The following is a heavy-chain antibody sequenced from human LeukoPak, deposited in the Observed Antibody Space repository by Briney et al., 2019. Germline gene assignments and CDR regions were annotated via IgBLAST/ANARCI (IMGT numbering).Heavy chain of an antibody. Sequence: PSQTLSLTCTVSNGSISSGTYYWSWIRQPAGKGLEWIGRIYTSGSTIYNPSLKSRVTISLDTSKNQFPLKLSSVTAADTAVYYCARDSPPAYCSGGSCYFDYWGQGTLVTVSS. CDR1: NGSISSGTYY. CDR3: ARDSPPAYCSGGSCYFDY. V-gene: IGHV4-61*02. J-gene: IGHJ4*02. CDR2: IYTSGST. D-gene: IGHD2-15*01.